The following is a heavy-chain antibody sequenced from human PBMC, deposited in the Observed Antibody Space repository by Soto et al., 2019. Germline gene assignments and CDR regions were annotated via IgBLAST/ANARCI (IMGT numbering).Heavy chain of an antibody. CDR2: VYYSGST. CDR1: GGSSRGGGYR. CDR3: ARAVLAALAF. V-gene: IGHV4-31*03. Sequence: TCSVSGGSSRGGGYRCSGIRQHPGKGLEWIGYVYYSGSTYYNPSLKSRVTISVDTPKNQFSLKLSVVTGADTDVYYCARAVLAALAFWGKGTMVTVSS. J-gene: IGHJ3*01.